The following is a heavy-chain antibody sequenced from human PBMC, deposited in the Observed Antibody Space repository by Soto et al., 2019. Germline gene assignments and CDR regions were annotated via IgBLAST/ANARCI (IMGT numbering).Heavy chain of an antibody. CDR3: ARDRGYYDSSGYFDY. CDR1: GFIFSDYY. D-gene: IGHD3-22*01. CDR2: ISSSDNII. V-gene: IGHV3-11*01. Sequence: GVLRLSCAASGFIFSDYYMSWIRQAPGKGLEWISYISSSDNIIYYADSVKGRFTISRDNAKNSLYLQMNSLRAEDTAVYYCARDRGYYDSSGYFDYWGQGTLVTVSS. J-gene: IGHJ4*02.